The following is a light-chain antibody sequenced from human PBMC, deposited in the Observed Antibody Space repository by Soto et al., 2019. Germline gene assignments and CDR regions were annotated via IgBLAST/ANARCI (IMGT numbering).Light chain of an antibody. CDR3: SSYTTSSTILYV. Sequence: QSALTQPASVSGSPGQSITISCTGTSSDVGGYNSVSWYQQHPGKAPKLMIYEVSNRPSGVSNRFSGSKSGNTASLTISGLEAEAEDDDDCSSYTTSSTILYVFGTGTKLTVL. V-gene: IGLV2-14*01. CDR1: SSDVGGYNS. CDR2: EVS. J-gene: IGLJ1*01.